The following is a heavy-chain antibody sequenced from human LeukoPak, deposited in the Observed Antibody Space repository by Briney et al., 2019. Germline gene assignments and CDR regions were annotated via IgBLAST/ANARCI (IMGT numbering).Heavy chain of an antibody. Sequence: GGSLRLSCAASGFTFSSYAMSWVRQAPGKGLEWVSAISGSGGSTYYADSVKGRFTISRDNSKNTLFLQMNSLRVDDTAIYYCARGTSSGWYGEAWGQGTLVTVSS. CDR3: ARGTSSGWYGEA. D-gene: IGHD6-19*01. V-gene: IGHV3-23*01. CDR2: ISGSGGST. J-gene: IGHJ4*02. CDR1: GFTFSSYA.